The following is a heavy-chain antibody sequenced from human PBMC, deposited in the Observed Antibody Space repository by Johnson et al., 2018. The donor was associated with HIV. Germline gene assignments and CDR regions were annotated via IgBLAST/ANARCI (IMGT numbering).Heavy chain of an antibody. CDR3: AKALVVVAATYAFDI. J-gene: IGHJ3*02. Sequence: QVQLVESGGGLVKPGGSLRLSCAASGFTFSDYYMSWIRQAPGKGLEWVAFIRYDGSNKYYADSVKGRFTISRDNSKNTLYLQMNSLRAEDTAVYYCAKALVVVAATYAFDIWGQGTMVTVSS. CDR1: GFTFSDYY. D-gene: IGHD2-15*01. V-gene: IGHV3-30*02. CDR2: IRYDGSNK.